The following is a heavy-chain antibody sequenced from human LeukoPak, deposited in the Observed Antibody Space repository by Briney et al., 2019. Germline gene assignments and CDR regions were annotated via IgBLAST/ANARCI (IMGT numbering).Heavy chain of an antibody. CDR1: GFTFGSYS. V-gene: IGHV3-21*01. J-gene: IGHJ5*02. CDR2: ISSSSSYI. Sequence: GGSLRLSCAASGFTFGSYSMNWVRQAPGKGLEWVSSISSSSSYIYYADSVKGRFTISRDNAKNSLYLQMNSLRAEDTAVYYCARDLIIVATENWFDPWGQGTLVTVSS. D-gene: IGHD5-12*01. CDR3: ARDLIIVATENWFDP.